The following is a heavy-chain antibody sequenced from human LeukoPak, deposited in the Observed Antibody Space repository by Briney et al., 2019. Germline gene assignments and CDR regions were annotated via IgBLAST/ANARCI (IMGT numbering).Heavy chain of an antibody. V-gene: IGHV3-48*04. CDR2: ISSSSSTI. CDR1: GFTFSSYS. J-gene: IGHJ6*03. CDR3: GRGGIFPGHYYMDV. Sequence: GRSLRLSCAASGFTFSSYSMNWVRQAPGKGLEWVSYISSSSSTIYYADSVKGRCTISRDNAKNSLYLQMNSLRAEDTAVYYCGRGGIFPGHYYMDVRGKGTTVTVSS. D-gene: IGHD3-3*01.